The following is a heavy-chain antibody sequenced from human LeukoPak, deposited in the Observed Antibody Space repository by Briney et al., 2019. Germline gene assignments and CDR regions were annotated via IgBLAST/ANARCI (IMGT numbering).Heavy chain of an antibody. CDR1: GYTFNTYG. V-gene: IGHV1-18*01. D-gene: IGHD2-21*02. Sequence: GASVKVSCKASGYTFNTYGINWVRQAPGQGLEWMGWINTDTGNTYYAQKIQGRVTMTTDTSTSTAYMELRSLTSDDTAVYYCARKGCRGDCHLFDLWGQGTLVTASS. J-gene: IGHJ4*02. CDR2: INTDTGNT. CDR3: ARKGCRGDCHLFDL.